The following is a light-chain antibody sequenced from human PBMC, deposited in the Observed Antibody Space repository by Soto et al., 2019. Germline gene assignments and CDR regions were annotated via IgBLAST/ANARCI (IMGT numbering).Light chain of an antibody. CDR2: QDH. CDR3: ATWDYSLTGEV. J-gene: IGLJ2*01. V-gene: IGLV3-1*01. Sequence: SYELTQPPSVSVSPGQIASITCSGDKLGIKYACWYQQKPGQSPVLVIYQDHKRPSGIPERFSGSNSGTSGTLDITGLQTGDEADYYCATWDYSLTGEVFGGGTKLTVL. CDR1: KLGIKY.